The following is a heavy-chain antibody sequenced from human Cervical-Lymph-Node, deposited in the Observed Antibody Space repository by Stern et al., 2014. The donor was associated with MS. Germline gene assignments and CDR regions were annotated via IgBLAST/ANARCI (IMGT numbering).Heavy chain of an antibody. CDR2: IFPADSDP. V-gene: IGHV5-51*01. CDR1: RDSFTHSW. Sequence: MQLVQSGSEVKKPGESLKISCKASRDSFTHSWIGWVRQMPGNSLEWMGIIFPADSDPKYSPSFEGQVTSSVDRSPSPASLQWSSLKASDTAIYYCARHHGHSPTPFDSWGQGTRVTVSS. D-gene: IGHD5-24*01. J-gene: IGHJ4*02. CDR3: ARHHGHSPTPFDS.